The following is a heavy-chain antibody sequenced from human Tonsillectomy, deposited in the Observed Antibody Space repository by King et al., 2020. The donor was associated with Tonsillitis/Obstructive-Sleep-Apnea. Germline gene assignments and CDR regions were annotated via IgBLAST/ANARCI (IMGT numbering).Heavy chain of an antibody. CDR1: GYTFTSYY. D-gene: IGHD3-22*01. CDR2: INPSGGST. V-gene: IGHV1-46*01. Sequence: VQLVESGAEVKKPGASVKVSCKASGYTFTSYYMHWVRQAPGQGLEWMGIINPSGGSTSYAQKFQGRVTMTRDTSTSTVYMELSSLRSEDTAVDYCARDHGYYYDSSGYSWMDYWGQGTLVTVSS. J-gene: IGHJ4*02. CDR3: ARDHGYYYDSSGYSWMDY.